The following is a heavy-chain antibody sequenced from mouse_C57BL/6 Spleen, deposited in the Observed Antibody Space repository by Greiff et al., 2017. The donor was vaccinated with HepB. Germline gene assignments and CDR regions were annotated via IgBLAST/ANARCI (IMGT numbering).Heavy chain of an antibody. CDR2: IYPGSGNT. CDR1: GYTFTDYY. V-gene: IGHV1-76*01. CDR3: ARGRYYGSRWYFDV. D-gene: IGHD1-1*01. J-gene: IGHJ1*03. Sequence: VQLQQSGAELVRPGASVKLSCKASGYTFTDYYINWVKQRPGQGLEWIARIYPGSGNTYYNEKFKGKATLTAEKSSSTAYMQLSSLTSEDSAVYFCARGRYYGSRWYFDVWGTGTTVTVSS.